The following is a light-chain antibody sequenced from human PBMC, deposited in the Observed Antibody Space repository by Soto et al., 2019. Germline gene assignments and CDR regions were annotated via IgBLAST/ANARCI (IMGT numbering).Light chain of an antibody. J-gene: IGLJ2*01. CDR3: GSYTSSSTI. CDR1: SRDVGRYNF. Sequence: QSALTQPASVSGSPGQSISISCTGTSRDVGRYNFVSWYQQHPGKAPKLMIYEVTNRPSGVSNRFSGSKSGNTASLTISGLQSEDEADYYCGSYTSSSTIFGGGTKLTVL. CDR2: EVT. V-gene: IGLV2-14*01.